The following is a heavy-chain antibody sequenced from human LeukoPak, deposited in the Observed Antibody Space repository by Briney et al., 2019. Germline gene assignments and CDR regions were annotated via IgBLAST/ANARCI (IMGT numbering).Heavy chain of an antibody. D-gene: IGHD1-7*01. CDR2: IRSGGEST. CDR3: AKSYSDNWYSLDY. J-gene: IGHJ4*02. V-gene: IGHV3-23*01. CDR1: GFTFSGFA. Sequence: GGSLRLSCAASGFTFSGFAMTWVRPAPGEGLHWVSSIRSGGESTYYADSRKGRFTISRDNSKNTLYLQMNNLRAEDASIYYCAKSYSDNWYSLDYVGQGTLVTVSS.